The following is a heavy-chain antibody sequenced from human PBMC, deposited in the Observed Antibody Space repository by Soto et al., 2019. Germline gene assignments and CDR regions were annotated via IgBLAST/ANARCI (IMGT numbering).Heavy chain of an antibody. CDR1: GGYISGGYYS. D-gene: IGHD5-18*01. Sequence: PSETLSLTCAVSGGYISGGYYSLSWIRQSPEKGLEWIGEIHPSGSTDYNPSLKSRLTLSLDTYKNHFSRKVASVTAADTAVYFCPRGKQSGYRFGPRNFFYYGLDVWGPGTTVTVSS. J-gene: IGHJ6*01. CDR3: PRGKQSGYRFGPRNFFYYGLDV. V-gene: IGHV4-34*01. CDR2: IHPSGST.